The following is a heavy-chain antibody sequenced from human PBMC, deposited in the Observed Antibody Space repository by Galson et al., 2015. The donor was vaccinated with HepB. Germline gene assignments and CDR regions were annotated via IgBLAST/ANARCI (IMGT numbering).Heavy chain of an antibody. CDR1: GYTFTGYY. V-gene: IGHV1-2*04. CDR2: INPNSGGT. D-gene: IGHD3-9*01. CDR3: ARGCYDILTGYWPRNYYYGMDV. Sequence: SVKVSCKASGYTFTGYYMHWVRQAPGQGLEWMGWINPNSGGTNYAQKFQGWVTMTRDTSISTAYMELSRLRSDDTAVYYCARGCYDILTGYWPRNYYYGMDVWGQGTTVTVSS. J-gene: IGHJ6*02.